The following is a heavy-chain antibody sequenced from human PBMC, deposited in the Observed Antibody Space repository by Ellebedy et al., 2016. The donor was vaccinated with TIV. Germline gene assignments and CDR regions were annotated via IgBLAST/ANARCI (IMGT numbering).Heavy chain of an antibody. J-gene: IGHJ6*02. CDR1: GFPFSSYC. Sequence: GASLKISCAASGFPFSSYCMTWVRQAPGKGLEWVANIKKDGSEKYYVDSVKGRFTISRDNAKNSLYLQMNSLRAEDTAVYYCAREGGYCASTSCYMSHYWYYGMDVWGQGTTVTVSS. D-gene: IGHD2-2*02. V-gene: IGHV3-7*03. CDR3: AREGGYCASTSCYMSHYWYYGMDV. CDR2: IKKDGSEK.